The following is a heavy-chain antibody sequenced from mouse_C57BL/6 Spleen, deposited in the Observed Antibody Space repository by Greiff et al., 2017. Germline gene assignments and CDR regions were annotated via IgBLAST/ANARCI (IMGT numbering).Heavy chain of an antibody. J-gene: IGHJ2*01. D-gene: IGHD2-5*01. Sequence: EVQLQQSGPVLVKPGASVKMSCKASGYTFTDYYMNWVKQSHGKSLEWIGVINPYNGGTSYNQKFKGKATLTVDKSSSTAYMELNSLTSEDSAVYYCARYSNYRFDCWGQGTTLTVSS. CDR1: GYTFTDYY. CDR3: ARYSNYRFDC. V-gene: IGHV1-19*01. CDR2: INPYNGGT.